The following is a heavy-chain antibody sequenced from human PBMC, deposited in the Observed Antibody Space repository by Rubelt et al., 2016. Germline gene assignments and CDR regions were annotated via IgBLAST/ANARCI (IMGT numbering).Heavy chain of an antibody. V-gene: IGHV3-23*01. CDR2: IRGSGCST. CDR3: AKGTGPRRGGTDY. J-gene: IGHJ4*02. CDR1: GFTFSSYA. D-gene: IGHD3/OR15-3a*01. Sequence: EVQLLESGGGLVQPGGSLRLSCAASGFTFSSYAMSWVRQAPGKGLDWVSAIRGSGCSTYYADSVKGRFTISRDNSKNALYLPMNSLRAEDAAVYYCAKGTGPRRGGTDYWGQGTLVTVSS.